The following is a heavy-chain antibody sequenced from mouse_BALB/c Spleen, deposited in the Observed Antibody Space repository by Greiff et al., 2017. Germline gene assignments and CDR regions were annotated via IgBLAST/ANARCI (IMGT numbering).Heavy chain of an antibody. V-gene: IGHV6-6*02. Sequence: EVNLVESGGGLVQPGGSMKLSCVASGFTFSNYWMNWVRQSPEKGLEWVAEIRLKSNNYATHYAESVKGRFTISRDDSKSSVYLQVNNLRAEDTGIYYCTRRGFAYWGQGTLVTVSA. CDR2: IRLKSNNYAT. CDR3: TRRGFAY. CDR1: GFTFSNYW. J-gene: IGHJ3*01.